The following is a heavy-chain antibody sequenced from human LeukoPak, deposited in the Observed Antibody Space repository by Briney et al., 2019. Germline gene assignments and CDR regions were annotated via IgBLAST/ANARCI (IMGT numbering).Heavy chain of an antibody. J-gene: IGHJ5*02. CDR2: IYHSGST. Sequence: SETLSLTCTVSGYSISSGYYWGWIRQPPGKGLEWIGSIYHSGSTYYNPSLKSRVTISVDTSKNQFSLKLSSVTAADTAVYYCARDASSSWYGLDWFDPWGQGTLVTVSS. CDR1: GYSISSGYY. CDR3: ARDASSSWYGLDWFDP. V-gene: IGHV4-38-2*02. D-gene: IGHD6-13*01.